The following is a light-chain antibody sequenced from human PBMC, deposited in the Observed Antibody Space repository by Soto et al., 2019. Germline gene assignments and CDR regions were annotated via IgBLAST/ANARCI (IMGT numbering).Light chain of an antibody. CDR1: SSNIGNNY. CDR3: GTWDSSLSAGV. J-gene: IGLJ2*01. V-gene: IGLV1-51*01. Sequence: QSALTQPRSVSGSPGQSVTISCSGSSSNIGNNYVSWYQHLPGTAPKLLIYDNNKRPSGIPDRFSGSKSGTSATLGITGLQTGDEADYYCGTWDSSLSAGVFGGGTKLTVL. CDR2: DNN.